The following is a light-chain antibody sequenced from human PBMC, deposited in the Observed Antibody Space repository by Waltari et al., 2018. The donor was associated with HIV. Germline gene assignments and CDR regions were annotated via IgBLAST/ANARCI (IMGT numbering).Light chain of an antibody. J-gene: IGLJ3*02. CDR3: CSYTTSGTWV. CDR1: QNDLGYYNY. CDR2: DGD. Sequence: QSALTQPAYVSGSPGQSITVSCSGTQNDLGYYNYVSWFLHHADKPPQLIIFDGDKRPSGVSDRFSASKSGRTASLTIFGLQPDDEGDYFCCSYTTSGTWVFGGGTRVTV. V-gene: IGLV2-14*03.